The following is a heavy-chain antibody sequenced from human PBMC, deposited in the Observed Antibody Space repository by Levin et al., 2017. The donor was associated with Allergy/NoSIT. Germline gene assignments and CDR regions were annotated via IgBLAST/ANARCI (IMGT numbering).Heavy chain of an antibody. CDR2: IKSKTDGGTT. CDR1: GFTFSNAW. J-gene: IGHJ4*02. CDR3: TTGLLLWFRESRPNDY. D-gene: IGHD3-10*01. V-gene: IGHV3-15*01. Sequence: GGSLRLSCAASGFTFSNAWMSWVRQAPGKGLEWVGRIKSKTDGGTTDYAAPVKGRFTISRDDSKNTLYLQMNSLKTEDTAVYYCTTGLLLWFRESRPNDYWGQGTLVTVSS.